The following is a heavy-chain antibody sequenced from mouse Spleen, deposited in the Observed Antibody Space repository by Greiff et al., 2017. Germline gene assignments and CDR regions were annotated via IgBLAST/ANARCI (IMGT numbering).Heavy chain of an antibody. Sequence: DVKLQESGPGLVKPSQSLSLTCSVTGYSITSGYYWNWIRQFPGNKLEWMGYISYDGSNNYNPSLKNRISITRDTSKNQFFLKLNSVTTEDTATYYCAREGDYLYAMDYWGQGTSVTVSS. V-gene: IGHV3-6*01. CDR3: AREGDYLYAMDY. J-gene: IGHJ4*01. CDR2: ISYDGSN. D-gene: IGHD5-5*01. CDR1: GYSITSGYY.